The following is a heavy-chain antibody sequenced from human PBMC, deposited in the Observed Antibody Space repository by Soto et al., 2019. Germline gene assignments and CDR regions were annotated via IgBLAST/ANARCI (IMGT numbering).Heavy chain of an antibody. D-gene: IGHD5-12*01. V-gene: IGHV4-31*03. J-gene: IGHJ5*02. CDR3: ARVNRGGYDNNWFDP. Sequence: SETLSLTCTVSGGSISSGGYYWSWIRQHPGKGLEWIGYIYYIGSTYYEPSLKSRLTISVDTSKNQFSLRLSSVTAADTAVYYCARVNRGGYDNNWFDPRGQGTLVTVSS. CDR2: IYYIGST. CDR1: GGSISSGGYY.